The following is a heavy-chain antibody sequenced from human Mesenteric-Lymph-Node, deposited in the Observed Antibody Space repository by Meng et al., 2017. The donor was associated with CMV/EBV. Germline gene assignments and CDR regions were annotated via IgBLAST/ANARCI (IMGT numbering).Heavy chain of an antibody. D-gene: IGHD5-18*01. CDR3: ARDHWDGGGYSYGYVY. J-gene: IGHJ4*02. Sequence: GESLKISCSASGFTVSSNYMIWVRQAPGKGLEWVSTIYSGGDTYYADSLRGRFTISRDNAKNSLYLQMNSLRAEDTAVYYCARDHWDGGGYSYGYVYWGQGTLVTVSS. CDR1: GFTVSSNY. V-gene: IGHV3-53*01. CDR2: IYSGGDT.